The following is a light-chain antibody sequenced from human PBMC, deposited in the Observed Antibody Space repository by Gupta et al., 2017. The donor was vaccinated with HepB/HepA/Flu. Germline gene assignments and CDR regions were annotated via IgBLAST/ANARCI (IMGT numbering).Light chain of an antibody. Sequence: QSVLTQPPSVSAAPGQKVTISCSGRRSNIGNNVVSWYQQPPGTAPKLLIYENNKRPSGIPDRFSGSKSGTSATLGITGLQTGDEADYYCGTWDSSLSGVVFGGGTKVTVL. CDR2: ENN. CDR3: GTWDSSLSGVV. CDR1: RSNIGNNV. V-gene: IGLV1-51*02. J-gene: IGLJ3*02.